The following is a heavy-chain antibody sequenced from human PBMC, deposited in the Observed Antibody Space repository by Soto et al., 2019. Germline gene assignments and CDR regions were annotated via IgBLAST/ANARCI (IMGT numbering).Heavy chain of an antibody. J-gene: IGHJ3*02. Sequence: QVQLVESGGGVVQPGRSLRLSCAASGFTFSSYGMHWVRQAPGKGLEWVAVISNDGSNKYYADSVKGRCTISRDNSKNALSRQMISLRAEDTDVYYCAKALLIYYGSGMQSDAFDIWGQGTMVTVSS. CDR2: ISNDGSNK. D-gene: IGHD3-10*01. CDR1: GFTFSSYG. V-gene: IGHV3-30*18. CDR3: AKALLIYYGSGMQSDAFDI.